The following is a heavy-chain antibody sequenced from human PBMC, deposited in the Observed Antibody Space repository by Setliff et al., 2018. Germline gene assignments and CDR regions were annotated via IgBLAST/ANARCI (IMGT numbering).Heavy chain of an antibody. Sequence: ASVKVSCKASGSTCSANAIHWVRQAPGQRLEWMGFIYTDNGNTKYSKKFQDRVTMTIDTSATTVYMELKSLRSDDTAVYYCVRSSAPQVVLAADFDFWGQGTPVTVSS. CDR2: IYTDNGNT. CDR1: GSTCSANA. V-gene: IGHV1-3*04. CDR3: VRSSAPQVVLAADFDF. J-gene: IGHJ4*02. D-gene: IGHD6-19*01.